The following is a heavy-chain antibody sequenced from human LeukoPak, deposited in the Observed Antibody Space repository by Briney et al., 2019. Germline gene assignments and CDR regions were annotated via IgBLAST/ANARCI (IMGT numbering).Heavy chain of an antibody. CDR1: GFTFSTYA. D-gene: IGHD6-19*01. J-gene: IGHJ4*02. Sequence: GGSLRLSCAASGFTFSTYAMYWVRQAPGKGPEWVSGIFGSGGSAHYADSVKGRFTISGDNSKSTIYLQMNSLRAEDTAVYYCGKTTTGYSSGRYPGWPVDNWGQGTLVTVSS. CDR3: GKTTTGYSSGRYPGWPVDN. V-gene: IGHV3-23*01. CDR2: IFGSGGSA.